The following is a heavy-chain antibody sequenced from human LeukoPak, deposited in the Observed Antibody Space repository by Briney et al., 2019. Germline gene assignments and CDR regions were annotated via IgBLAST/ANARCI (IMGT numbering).Heavy chain of an antibody. CDR1: GGSFRGYY. V-gene: IGHV4-34*01. Sequence: SETLSLTCAVYGGSFRGYYWSWIRQPPGKGLEWIGEINHSGSTNYNPSLKSRVTMSVDTSKNQFSLKLSSVTAADTAVYYCAREELNLYYYYYYGMDVWGQGTTVTVSS. CDR3: AREELNLYYYYYYGMDV. D-gene: IGHD1-14*01. J-gene: IGHJ6*02. CDR2: INHSGST.